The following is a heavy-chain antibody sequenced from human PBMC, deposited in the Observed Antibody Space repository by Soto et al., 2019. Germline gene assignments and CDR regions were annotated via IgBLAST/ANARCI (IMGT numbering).Heavy chain of an antibody. J-gene: IGHJ6*02. CDR1: GGSFSGYY. Sequence: SETLSLTCAVYGGSFSGYYWSWIRQPPGKGLEWIGEINHSGSTNYNPSLKSRVTISVDTSKNQFSLKLSSVTAADTAVYYCARNGEAVAGTERADGMDVWGQGTTVTVSS. CDR2: INHSGST. D-gene: IGHD6-19*01. V-gene: IGHV4-34*01. CDR3: ARNGEAVAGTERADGMDV.